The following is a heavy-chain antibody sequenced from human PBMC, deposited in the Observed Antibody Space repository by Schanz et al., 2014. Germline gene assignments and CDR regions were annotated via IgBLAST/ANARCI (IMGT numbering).Heavy chain of an antibody. Sequence: QVQLVQSGAEVKKPGVSVKVSCKASGYTFTTYYIHWVPQAPGQGLEWMVLISICHSHTNYAEKDRGRVTMTTDTSTRTDYMKLSSMRADDTAEYCCAGESEAGTGCDSWGQGTLVTVSS. V-gene: IGHV1-18*04. J-gene: IGHJ4*02. CDR1: GYTFTTYY. CDR3: AGESEAGTGCDS. D-gene: IGHD1-1*01. CDR2: ISICHSHT.